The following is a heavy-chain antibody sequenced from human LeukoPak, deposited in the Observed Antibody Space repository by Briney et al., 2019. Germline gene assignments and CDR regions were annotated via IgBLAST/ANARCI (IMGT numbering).Heavy chain of an antibody. CDR2: ISNDGSEQ. CDR1: GFTFSSYV. D-gene: IGHD1-1*01. J-gene: IGHJ4*02. Sequence: GGSLRLSCAASGFTFSSYVMYWVRQAPGKGLEWVAAISNDGSEQKYVDSVKGRFTISRDHSKNTVNLQMNCLRPEDTVVYYCGGWKIGGQGNQVVVSS. V-gene: IGHV3-30*03. CDR3: GGWKI.